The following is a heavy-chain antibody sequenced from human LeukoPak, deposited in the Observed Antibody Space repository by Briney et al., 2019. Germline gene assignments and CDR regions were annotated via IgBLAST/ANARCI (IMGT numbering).Heavy chain of an antibody. CDR3: ARDPYDSDGYGAFDI. D-gene: IGHD3-22*01. J-gene: IGHJ3*02. Sequence: PGGSLRLSCVASGCTFSRDWMTWVRQSPEKGLEWVANINQNGGEKQYVDSVKGRSTISRDNAKNSLYLEMNSLRPEDTAIYYCARDPYDSDGYGAFDIWGQGTVVAVSS. CDR1: GCTFSRDW. V-gene: IGHV3-7*01. CDR2: INQNGGEK.